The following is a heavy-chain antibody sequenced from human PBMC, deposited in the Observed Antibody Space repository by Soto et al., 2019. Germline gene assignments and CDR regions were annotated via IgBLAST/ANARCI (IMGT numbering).Heavy chain of an antibody. V-gene: IGHV3-72*01. J-gene: IGHJ4*02. CDR1: GLTFSDHY. Sequence: EVQLVESGGGLVQPGGSLRLSCAVSGLTFSDHYMDWVRQAPGKGLEWVGRSRNKANSYSTEYAASVKGRFTISRNDSKKSVYLQTDSLTTGGTAGYYCIKSGVGTAFLDYWGQGTLVAVSS. CDR3: IKSGVGTAFLDY. D-gene: IGHD3-3*01. CDR2: SRNKANSYST.